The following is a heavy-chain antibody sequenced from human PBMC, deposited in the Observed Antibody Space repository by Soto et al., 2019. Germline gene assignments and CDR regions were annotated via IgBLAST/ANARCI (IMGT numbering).Heavy chain of an antibody. CDR3: ASRARSSSHYYGMDV. J-gene: IGHJ6*02. CDR1: GYSSTSYW. CDR2: IYPGDSDT. V-gene: IGHV5-51*01. Sequence: PGESLKISCKGSGYSSTSYWIGWVRQMPGKGLEWMGIIYPGDSDTRYSPSFQGQVTISADKSISTAYLQWSSLKASDTAMYYCASRARSSSHYYGMDVWGQGTTVTVSS. D-gene: IGHD6-6*01.